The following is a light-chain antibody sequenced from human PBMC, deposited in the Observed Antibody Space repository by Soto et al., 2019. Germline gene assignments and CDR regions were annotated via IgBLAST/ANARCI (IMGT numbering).Light chain of an antibody. CDR3: QQFITYPWT. Sequence: DIQMTQSPSTLSASVGDSVTITCRASEYISGWLAWYQQKPGKAPKLLIYKASVLESGVPSRFSGSGSGTDFTLTISSLQPDDFATYYCQQFITYPWTFGQGTKVDIK. V-gene: IGKV1-5*03. CDR1: EYISGW. J-gene: IGKJ1*01. CDR2: KAS.